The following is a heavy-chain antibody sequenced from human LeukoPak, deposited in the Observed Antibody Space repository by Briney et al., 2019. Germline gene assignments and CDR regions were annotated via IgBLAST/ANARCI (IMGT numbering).Heavy chain of an antibody. CDR3: ARGKTSQNIVTRKTYNWFDP. CDR1: GFTFSSYW. CDR2: INSDGSST. D-gene: IGHD2/OR15-2a*01. J-gene: IGHJ5*02. Sequence: GGSLRLSCAASGFTFSSYWMHWVRHAPGKGLVWVSRINSDGSSTSYADSVKGRFTISRDNAKNTLYLQMKSLRAEDTAVYYCARGKTSQNIVTRKTYNWFDPWGQGTLVTVSS. V-gene: IGHV3-74*01.